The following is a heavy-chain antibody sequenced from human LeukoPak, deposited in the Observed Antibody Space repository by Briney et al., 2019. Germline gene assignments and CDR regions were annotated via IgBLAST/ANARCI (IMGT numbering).Heavy chain of an antibody. V-gene: IGHV1-2*02. D-gene: IGHD3-22*01. CDR1: GYTFTGYY. J-gene: IGHJ4*02. CDR2: INPNSGGT. Sequence: GASVKVSCKASGYTFTGYYMHWVRQAPGQGLEWMGWINPNSGGTNYAQKFQGRVTMTRDTSISTAYLQWSSLKASDTAMYYCARSDYYDSSGYYYWGQGTLVTVSS. CDR3: ARSDYYDSSGYYY.